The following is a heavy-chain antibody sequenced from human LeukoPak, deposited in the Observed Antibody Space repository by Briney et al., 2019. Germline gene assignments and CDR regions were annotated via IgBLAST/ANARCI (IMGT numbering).Heavy chain of an antibody. CDR1: GGSFSGYY. CDR2: INHSGST. V-gene: IGHV4-34*01. Sequence: PSETLSLTCAVYGGSFSGYYWSWLRQPPGKGLEWIGEINHSGSTNYNPSLKSRVTISVDTSKNQFSLKLSSVTAADTAVYYCARVPYYYDSSGFRKRRVGAFDIWGQGTMVTVSS. J-gene: IGHJ3*02. CDR3: ARVPYYYDSSGFRKRRVGAFDI. D-gene: IGHD3-22*01.